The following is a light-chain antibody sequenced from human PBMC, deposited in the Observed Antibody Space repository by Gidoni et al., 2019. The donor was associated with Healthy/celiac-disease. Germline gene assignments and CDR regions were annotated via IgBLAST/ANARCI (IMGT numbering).Light chain of an antibody. CDR1: QGIRND. V-gene: IGKV1-17*01. J-gene: IGKJ4*01. Sequence: DIQMTQSPSSLSASVGDRVTITCRASQGIRNDLDWYQQKPGKAPKRLIYAASSLQSGVPSRFSGSGSGTEFTLTISSLQPEEFATYYCLQHNSYPPTFGGGTKVEIK. CDR3: LQHNSYPPT. CDR2: AAS.